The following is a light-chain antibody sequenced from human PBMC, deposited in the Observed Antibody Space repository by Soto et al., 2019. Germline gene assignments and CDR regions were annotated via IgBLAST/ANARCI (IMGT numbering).Light chain of an antibody. CDR3: AAWDDSVNGLV. V-gene: IGLV1-44*01. J-gene: IGLJ3*02. CDR2: SSD. Sequence: QSVLTQPPSASGTPGQRVTISCSGGSSNIGRNTVDWFQLLPGTAPKLLIYSSDQRPSGVPDRFSGSRSGTSASLAISGLQSEDEADYFCAAWDDSVNGLVFGGGTQLTVL. CDR1: SSNIGRNT.